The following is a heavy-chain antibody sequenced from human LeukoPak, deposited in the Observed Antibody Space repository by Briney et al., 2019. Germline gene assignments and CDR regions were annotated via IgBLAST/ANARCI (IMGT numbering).Heavy chain of an antibody. CDR1: GGSISSHY. CDR3: ARSYDSSGYSSFWY. J-gene: IGHJ4*02. Sequence: SETLSLTCAVSGGSISSHYWSWIRQPPGKGLEWIGYIYYSGSTNYNPSLKSRVTISVDTSKNQFSLKLSSVTAADTAVYYCARSYDSSGYSSFWYWGQGTLVTVSS. V-gene: IGHV4-59*11. CDR2: IYYSGST. D-gene: IGHD3-22*01.